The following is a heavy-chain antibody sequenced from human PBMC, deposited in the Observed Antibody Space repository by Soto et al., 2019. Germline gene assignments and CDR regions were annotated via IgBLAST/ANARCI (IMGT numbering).Heavy chain of an antibody. Sequence: QVQLVQSGAEVKKPAASVKVSCKASGYTFTSYGISWVRQAPGQGLEWMGWISAYNGNTNYAQKLQGRVTMTTDTSTSTAYMELRSLRSDDTAVYYCARDLRGVTMVRGVIITAWFDPWGQGTLVTVSS. CDR1: GYTFTSYG. CDR3: ARDLRGVTMVRGVIITAWFDP. V-gene: IGHV1-18*01. D-gene: IGHD3-10*01. CDR2: ISAYNGNT. J-gene: IGHJ5*02.